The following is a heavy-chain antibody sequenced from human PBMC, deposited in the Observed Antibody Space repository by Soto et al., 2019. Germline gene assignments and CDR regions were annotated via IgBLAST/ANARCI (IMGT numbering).Heavy chain of an antibody. CDR1: GFTFSSYA. V-gene: IGHV3-30-3*01. CDR3: ARNNDYYYGMDV. CDR2: ISYDGSNK. Sequence: QVQLVESGGGVVQPGRSLRLSCAASGFTFSSYAMHWVRQAPGKGLEWVAVISYDGSNKYYADSVKGRFTISRDNSKNTLYLQINSLRAEDTAVYYCARNNDYYYGMDVWGQGTTVTVSS. J-gene: IGHJ6*02. D-gene: IGHD1-1*01.